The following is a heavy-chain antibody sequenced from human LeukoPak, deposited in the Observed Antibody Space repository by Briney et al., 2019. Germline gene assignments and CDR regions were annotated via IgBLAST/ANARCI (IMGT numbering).Heavy chain of an antibody. D-gene: IGHD4-17*01. J-gene: IGHJ4*02. Sequence: GGSLRLSCAASGFTLSSYAMHWVRQAPGKGLEWVAVISYDGTTKYYADSVKGRFTISRDNSKNTLYLQMNSLGADDTAVYYCARNEDGDYPYYFDYWGQGTLVTVSS. V-gene: IGHV3-30-3*01. CDR1: GFTLSSYA. CDR3: ARNEDGDYPYYFDY. CDR2: ISYDGTTK.